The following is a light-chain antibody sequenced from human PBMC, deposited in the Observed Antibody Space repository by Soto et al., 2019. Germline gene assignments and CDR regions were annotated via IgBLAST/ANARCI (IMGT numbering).Light chain of an antibody. CDR3: QQYNTYSKT. V-gene: IGKV1-5*01. CDR1: QSISNW. Sequence: DIQMTQSPSTLSASVGDRLTITCRASQSISNWLAWYQQRPGKAPKLLIFDASSLESGVPSRFSGSGSGAEFNLTISRLQPDDFATYYCQQYNTYSKTFVQGTKV. CDR2: DAS. J-gene: IGKJ1*01.